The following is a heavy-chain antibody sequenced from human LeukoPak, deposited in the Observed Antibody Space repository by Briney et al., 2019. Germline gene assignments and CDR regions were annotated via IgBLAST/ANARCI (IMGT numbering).Heavy chain of an antibody. V-gene: IGHV4-39*01. J-gene: IGHJ3*02. CDR3: ARVVRFDSYAFDI. CDR1: GGSISSSNYY. Sequence: SETLSLTCTVSGGSISSSNYYWGWIRQPPGKGLEWVGSIDSGSTYYNPSLKSRVTISVDTSKNQFSLKLSSVTAADTAVYYCARVVRFDSYAFDIWGQGTMVTVSS. D-gene: IGHD3-3*01. CDR2: IDSGST.